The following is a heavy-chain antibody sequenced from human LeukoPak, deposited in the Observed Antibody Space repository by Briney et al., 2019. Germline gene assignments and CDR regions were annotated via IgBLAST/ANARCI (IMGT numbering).Heavy chain of an antibody. D-gene: IGHD3-22*01. CDR3: ARFGITMIVASIDY. V-gene: IGHV4-4*02. Sequence: KPSGTLSLTCAVSGGSISSSNWWTWVRQSPGKGLEWIGEIYHSGSTNYNPSLKSRITISVDKSKNQFSLKLSSVTAADTAVYYCARFGITMIVASIDYWGQGTLVTVSS. J-gene: IGHJ4*02. CDR2: IYHSGST. CDR1: GGSISSSNW.